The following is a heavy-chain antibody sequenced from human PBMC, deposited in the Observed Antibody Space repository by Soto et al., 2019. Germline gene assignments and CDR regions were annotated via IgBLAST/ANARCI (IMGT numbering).Heavy chain of an antibody. V-gene: IGHV4-34*01. CDR2: INHSGST. Sequence: PSETLSLTCAVYGGSFSGYYWSWIRQPPGKGLEWIGEINHSGSTNYNPSLKSRVTISVDTSKNQFSLKLSSVTAADTAVYYCARGSKYRPNYYMDVWGKGTTVTVSS. D-gene: IGHD2-2*01. J-gene: IGHJ6*03. CDR3: ARGSKYRPNYYMDV. CDR1: GGSFSGYY.